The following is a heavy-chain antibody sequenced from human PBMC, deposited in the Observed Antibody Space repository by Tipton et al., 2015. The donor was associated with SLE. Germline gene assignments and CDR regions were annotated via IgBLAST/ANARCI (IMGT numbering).Heavy chain of an antibody. J-gene: IGHJ4*02. CDR1: GGSFSGYY. CDR2: IYYSGNA. Sequence: TLSLTCAVYGGSFSGYYWSWIRQPPGKGLEWIGSIYYSGNANSNPSLKSRVTISVDTSKSQFSLKLSSVTAADTAVYYCAREGAAAGPIDYWGQGTLVTVSS. V-gene: IGHV4-34*11. CDR3: AREGAAAGPIDY. D-gene: IGHD6-13*01.